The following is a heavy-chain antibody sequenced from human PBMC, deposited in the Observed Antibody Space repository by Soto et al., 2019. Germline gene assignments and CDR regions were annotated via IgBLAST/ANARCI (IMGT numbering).Heavy chain of an antibody. D-gene: IGHD6-6*01. CDR2: IYYSGST. Sequence: TLSLTCTLSGGSSSSYPSSWIRQAPGQGLEWIGYIYYSGSTNYNPSLKSRVTISVDTSKNQLSLKLSYVTAADTAVYYCAREGVRDSYIAARHFDYWGQGILVTVSS. J-gene: IGHJ4*02. V-gene: IGHV4-59*01. CDR3: AREGVRDSYIAARHFDY. CDR1: GGSSSSYP.